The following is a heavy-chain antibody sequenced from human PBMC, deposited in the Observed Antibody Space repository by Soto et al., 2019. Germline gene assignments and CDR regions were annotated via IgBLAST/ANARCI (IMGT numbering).Heavy chain of an antibody. D-gene: IGHD1-26*01. CDR3: ARWADSVDWPPGVDY. J-gene: IGHJ4*02. Sequence: QVQLVQSGAEVKKPGASVKASCKASGYIFTHYGFSWVRQAPGQGLEWMGWISAYNGKTNFAQDFQGRLTMTTDTSTNTAYMELRSLRSDDTAVYYCARWADSVDWPPGVDYWGQGTLVTVSS. CDR2: ISAYNGKT. V-gene: IGHV1-18*01. CDR1: GYIFTHYG.